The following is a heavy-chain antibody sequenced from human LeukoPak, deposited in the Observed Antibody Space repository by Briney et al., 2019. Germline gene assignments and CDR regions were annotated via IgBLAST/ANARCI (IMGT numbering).Heavy chain of an antibody. CDR1: GFTFSSYS. CDR2: ISSSSSYI. CDR3: ARVDCSSTSCYYGDYVHFDY. D-gene: IGHD2-2*01. Sequence: PGGSLRVSCAASGFTFSSYSMNWVRQAPGKGLEWVSSISSSSSYIYYADSVKGRFTISRDNAKNSLYLQMNSLRAEDTAVYYCARVDCSSTSCYYGDYVHFDYWGQGTLVTVSS. V-gene: IGHV3-21*01. J-gene: IGHJ4*02.